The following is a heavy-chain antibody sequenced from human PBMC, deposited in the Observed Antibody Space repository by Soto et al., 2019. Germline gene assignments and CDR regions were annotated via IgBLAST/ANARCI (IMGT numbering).Heavy chain of an antibody. CDR3: ARSYQLRQDYYYYGMDA. CDR1: GYTFTSYA. J-gene: IGHJ6*02. V-gene: IGHV1-3*01. D-gene: IGHD2-2*01. Sequence: ASVKVSCKASGYTFTSYAMHWVHQAPGQRLEWMGWINAGNGNTKYSQKFQGRVTITRDTSASTAYMELSSLRSEDTAVYYCARSYQLRQDYYYYGMDAWGQGTTVTVSS. CDR2: INAGNGNT.